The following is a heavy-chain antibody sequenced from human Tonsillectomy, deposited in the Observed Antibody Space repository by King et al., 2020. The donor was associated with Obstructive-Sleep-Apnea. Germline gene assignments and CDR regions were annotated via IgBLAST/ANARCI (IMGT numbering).Heavy chain of an antibody. CDR1: GGSISSSSYF. CDR3: ARNIEGATRYYYGMDV. CDR2: IYSTGIT. D-gene: IGHD1-26*01. Sequence: QLQESGPGLVKPSETLSLTCAVSGGSISSSSYFWGWIRQPPGKGLEWVGSIYSTGITYYNLSLKGRVAISIDTSKNQFSLKLSSVTAADTAIYYCARNIEGATRYYYGMDVWGQGTTVTVSS. V-gene: IGHV4-39*07. J-gene: IGHJ6*02.